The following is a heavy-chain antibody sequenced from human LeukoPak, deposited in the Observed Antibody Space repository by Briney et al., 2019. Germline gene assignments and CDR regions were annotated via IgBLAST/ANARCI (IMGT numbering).Heavy chain of an antibody. CDR3: ARAIAAAARADY. Sequence: GASVKVSCKASGYTFTGYYMHWVRQAPGQRLEWMGWINPNSGGTNYAQKFQGRVTMTRDTSISTAYMELSRLRSDDTAVYYCARAIAAAARADYWGQGTLVTVSS. V-gene: IGHV1-2*02. CDR1: GYTFTGYY. J-gene: IGHJ4*02. D-gene: IGHD6-13*01. CDR2: INPNSGGT.